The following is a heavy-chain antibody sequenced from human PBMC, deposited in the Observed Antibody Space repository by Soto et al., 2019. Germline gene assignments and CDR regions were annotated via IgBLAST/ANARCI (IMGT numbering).Heavy chain of an antibody. CDR3: ARDREGYCSSTSCQSLYGMDV. V-gene: IGHV3-21*01. CDR2: ISSSSSYI. J-gene: IGHJ6*02. Sequence: PXGSLKLSCSASGFTFSSYSMNWVRQAPGKGLEWVSSISSSSSYIYYADSVKGRFTISRDNAKNSLYLQMNSLRAEDTAVYYCARDREGYCSSTSCQSLYGMDVWGQGTTVTVS. D-gene: IGHD2-2*01. CDR1: GFTFSSYS.